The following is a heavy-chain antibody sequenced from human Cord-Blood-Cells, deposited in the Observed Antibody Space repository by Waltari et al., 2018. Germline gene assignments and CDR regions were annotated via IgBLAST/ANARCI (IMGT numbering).Heavy chain of an antibody. D-gene: IGHD3-16*02. V-gene: IGHV3-21*01. J-gene: IGHJ4*02. CDR3: ARDSGDYVWGSYRYFDY. CDR1: GFTFSSYS. CDR2: ISSSSSYI. Sequence: EVQLVESGGGLVKPGGSLRLSCAASGFTFSSYSMNWVRQAPGKGLECVSSISSSSSYIYYADSVKGRFTISRDNAKNSLYLQINSLRAEDTAVYYCARDSGDYVWGSYRYFDYWGQGTLVTVSS.